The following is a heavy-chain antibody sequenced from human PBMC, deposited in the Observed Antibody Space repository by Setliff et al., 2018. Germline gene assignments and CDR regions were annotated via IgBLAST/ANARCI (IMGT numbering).Heavy chain of an antibody. CDR3: ARGTWGYFDY. J-gene: IGHJ4*02. CDR1: GGSIAGGDYY. Sequence: SEILSLTCIVSGGSIAGGDYYWTWIREHPGKGLEWIGSINDSGSSYYNPSLKSRVTISLDTPKNQFFLRLRSVTPADTAVYFCARGTWGYFDYWGQGTLVTVSS. CDR2: INDSGSS. V-gene: IGHV4-31*03. D-gene: IGHD3-16*01.